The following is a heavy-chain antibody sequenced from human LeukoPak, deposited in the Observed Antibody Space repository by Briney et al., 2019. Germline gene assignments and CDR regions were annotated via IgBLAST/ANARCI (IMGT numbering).Heavy chain of an antibody. CDR2: IIPMLGTV. V-gene: IGHV1-69*04. CDR1: GATFSSYA. CDR3: ARDQKVGATPYFGMDV. Sequence: ASAKVSCKASGATFSSYAINWVRQAPGQGLEWMGRIIPMLGTVNYAQKFQGRVTIIADKFTSTAYMELSSLRSEDTAVYYCARDQKVGATPYFGMDVWGQGTTVTVSS. D-gene: IGHD1-26*01. J-gene: IGHJ6*02.